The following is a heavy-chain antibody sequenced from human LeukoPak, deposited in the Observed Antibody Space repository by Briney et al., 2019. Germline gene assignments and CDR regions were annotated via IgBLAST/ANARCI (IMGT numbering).Heavy chain of an antibody. CDR3: AKDIQLST. CDR2: IGASGEST. CDR1: GFTFSSYA. V-gene: IGHV3-23*01. J-gene: IGHJ3*01. Sequence: GGSLRLSCAASGFTFSSYAMSWVRQAPGKGLEWVSLIGASGESTYYADSVKGRFTISRDNSKNTLSLQMNSLRVEDTAMYFCAKDIQLSTWGLGTTVTVSS. D-gene: IGHD5-24*01.